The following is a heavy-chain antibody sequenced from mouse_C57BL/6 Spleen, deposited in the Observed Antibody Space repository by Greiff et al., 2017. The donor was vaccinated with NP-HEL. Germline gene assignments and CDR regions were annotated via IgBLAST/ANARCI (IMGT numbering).Heavy chain of an antibody. D-gene: IGHD2-4*01. CDR1: GFTFSSYA. J-gene: IGHJ2*01. CDR2: ISDGGSYT. Sequence: EVMLVESGGGLVKPGGSLKLSCAASGFTFSSYAMSWVRQTPEKRLEWVATISDGGSYTYYPDNVKGRFTISRDNAKNNLYLQMSHLKSEDTAMYYCARSLYDYVPYFDYWGQGTPLTVSS. CDR3: ARSLYDYVPYFDY. V-gene: IGHV5-4*03.